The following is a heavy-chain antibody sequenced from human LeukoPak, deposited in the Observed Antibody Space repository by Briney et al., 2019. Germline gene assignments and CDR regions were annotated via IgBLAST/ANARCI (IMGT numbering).Heavy chain of an antibody. V-gene: IGHV4-34*01. D-gene: IGHD6-19*01. CDR1: GGSFSGYY. CDR2: INHSGST. CDR3: ARGRSALNY. J-gene: IGHJ4*02. Sequence: QPSETLSHTCAVYGGSFSGYYWSWIRQPPGKGLEWIGEINHSGSTNYNPSLKSRVTISVDTSKNQFSLKLSSVTAADTAVYYCARGRSALNYWGQGTLVTVSS.